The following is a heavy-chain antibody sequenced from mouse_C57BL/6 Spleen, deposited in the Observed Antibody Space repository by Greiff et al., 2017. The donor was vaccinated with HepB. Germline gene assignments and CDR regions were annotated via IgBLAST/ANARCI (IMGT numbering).Heavy chain of an antibody. Sequence: DVKLQESGGGLVQPGGSLSLSCAASGFTFTDYYMSWVRQPPGKALEWLGFIRNKANGYTTEYSASVKGRFTISRDNSQSILYLQMNALRAEDSATYYCARYDYDGPWFAYWGQGTLVTVSA. CDR3: ARYDYDGPWFAY. CDR2: IRNKANGYTT. CDR1: GFTFTDYY. V-gene: IGHV7-3*01. D-gene: IGHD2-4*01. J-gene: IGHJ3*01.